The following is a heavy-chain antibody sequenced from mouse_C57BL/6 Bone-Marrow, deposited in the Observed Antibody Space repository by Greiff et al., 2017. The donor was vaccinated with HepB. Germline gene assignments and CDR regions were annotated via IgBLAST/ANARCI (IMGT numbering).Heavy chain of an antibody. CDR1: GYTFTDYY. J-gene: IGHJ1*03. CDR3: ARYGITTVVATDFDV. CDR2: INPNNGGT. V-gene: IGHV1-26*01. D-gene: IGHD1-1*01. Sequence: EVQLQQSGPELVKPGASVKISCKASGYTFTDYYMNWVKQSHGKSLEWIGDINPNNGGTSYNQKFKGKATLTVDKSSSTAYMELRSLTSEDSAVYYCARYGITTVVATDFDVWGTETTVTVSS.